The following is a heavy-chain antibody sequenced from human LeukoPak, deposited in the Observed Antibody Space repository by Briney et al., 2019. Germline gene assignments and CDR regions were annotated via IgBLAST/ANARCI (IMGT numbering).Heavy chain of an antibody. J-gene: IGHJ4*02. CDR3: ASRKLGNDY. D-gene: IGHD7-27*01. CDR1: GGSVSDYY. Sequence: SETLSLTCTISGGSVSDYYWSWIRQSPGKGLEWIGYIHHTGSTSYSPSLKSRVTISADTSQNQFSLKLSSVTAADTAVYYCASRKLGNDYWGQGTLVTVSS. CDR2: IHHTGST. V-gene: IGHV4-59*02.